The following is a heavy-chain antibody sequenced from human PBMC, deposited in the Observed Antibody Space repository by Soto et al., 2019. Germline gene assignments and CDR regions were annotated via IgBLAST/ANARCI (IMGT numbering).Heavy chain of an antibody. CDR1: GFTFSTYW. V-gene: IGHV3-74*01. J-gene: IGHJ4*02. D-gene: IGHD4-17*01. Sequence: EVQLVESGGGLVQPGGSMRLSCAASGFTFSTYWMHWVRQAPGKGLVWVSGINGDGSSTNYADSVKGRFTISRDNARNTLYLQMNTLRDEDTAVYYCAGADYRKGFFDYWGQGTLVTVSS. CDR2: INGDGSST. CDR3: AGADYRKGFFDY.